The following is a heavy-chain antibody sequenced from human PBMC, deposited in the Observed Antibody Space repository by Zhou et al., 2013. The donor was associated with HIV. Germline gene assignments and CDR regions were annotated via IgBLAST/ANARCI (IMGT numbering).Heavy chain of an antibody. D-gene: IGHD3-22*01. CDR2: IIPILGIA. CDR3: ARVLLIYYDSSGLGYFDL. CDR1: GGTFSSYA. Sequence: QVQLVQSGAEVKKPGSSVKVSCKASGGTFSSYAISWVRQAPGQGLEWMGRIIPILGIANYAQKFQGRVTITADKSTSTAYMELSSLRSEDTAVYYCARVLLIYYDSSGLGYFDLWGRGTLVTVSS. J-gene: IGHJ2*01. V-gene: IGHV1-69*04.